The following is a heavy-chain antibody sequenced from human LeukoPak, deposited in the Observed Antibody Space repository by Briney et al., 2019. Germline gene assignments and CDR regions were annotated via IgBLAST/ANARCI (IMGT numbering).Heavy chain of an antibody. D-gene: IGHD2-21*02. CDR1: GDNVSSNSVA. Sequence: SQTLSLTCAISGDNVSSNSVAWNWIRQSPWRGLEWLGRTYFRSKWSYDYAVAVESRIFITPDTSKNQFSLHLNSVTPEDTAVYYCAREVDILVVTAVNFDYWGQGTLVTVSS. CDR3: AREVDILVVTAVNFDY. CDR2: TYFRSKWSY. V-gene: IGHV6-1*01. J-gene: IGHJ4*02.